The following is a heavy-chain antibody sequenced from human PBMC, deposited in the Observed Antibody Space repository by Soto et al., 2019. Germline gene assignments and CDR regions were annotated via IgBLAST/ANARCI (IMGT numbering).Heavy chain of an antibody. CDR2: ISSTTNYI. J-gene: IGHJ4*02. CDR3: ARESEDLTSNFDY. CDR1: VLRFTMYS. V-gene: IGHV3-21*06. Sequence: PRGSLILSCASSVLRFTMYSMDWVRQAPGKGLEWVSSISSTTNYIYSGDSMKGRFTISRDNAKNSLYREMNSLRAEDTAAYYCARESEDLTSNFDYWGQGTLVTVSS.